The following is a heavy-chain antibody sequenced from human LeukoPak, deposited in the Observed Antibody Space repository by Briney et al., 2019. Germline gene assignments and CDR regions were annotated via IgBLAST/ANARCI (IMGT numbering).Heavy chain of an antibody. D-gene: IGHD4-17*01. CDR3: ARPLQGRTVTLHY. J-gene: IGHJ4*02. CDR2: IYYTGST. CDR1: GGSISSYY. V-gene: IGHV4-59*01. Sequence: NPSETLSLTCTVSGGSISSYYWNWIRQPPGKGLEWIGYIYYTGSTNYNPSLKSRVTISVDTSKNQFSLKLTSVTAADTAVYYCARPLQGRTVTLHYWGQGTLVTVSS.